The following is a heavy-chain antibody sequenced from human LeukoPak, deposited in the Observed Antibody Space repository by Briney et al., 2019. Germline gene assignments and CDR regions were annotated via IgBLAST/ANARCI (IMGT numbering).Heavy chain of an antibody. D-gene: IGHD3-10*01. V-gene: IGHV1-69*13. CDR2: IIPIFGTA. CDR1: GGTFSSYA. Sequence: SVKVSCKASGGTFSSYAISWVRQAPGQGLEWMGGIIPIFGTANYAQKFQGRVTITADESTSTAYMELSSLRSEDTAVYYCAKGGGSYYPRDHYYYYMDVWGKGTTVTISS. CDR3: AKGGGSYYPRDHYYYYMDV. J-gene: IGHJ6*03.